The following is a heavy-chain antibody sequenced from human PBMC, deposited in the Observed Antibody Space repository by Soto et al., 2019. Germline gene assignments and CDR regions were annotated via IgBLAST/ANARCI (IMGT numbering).Heavy chain of an antibody. J-gene: IGHJ6*02. CDR3: SHSRCCGDCLRSYSSHYYYGMDV. CDR1: GFSLNTGGLG. Sequence: SGPTLVNPTQTLTLTCTFSGFSLNTGGLGVGWIRQPPGKALEWLALIYWDGDKRYSPSLQSTLSITKDTSNNQVVLTMTNIDPVDTATDYCSHSRCCGDCLRSYSSHYYYGMDVWGQGTTVTVSS. CDR2: IYWDGDK. D-gene: IGHD2-21*02. V-gene: IGHV2-5*02.